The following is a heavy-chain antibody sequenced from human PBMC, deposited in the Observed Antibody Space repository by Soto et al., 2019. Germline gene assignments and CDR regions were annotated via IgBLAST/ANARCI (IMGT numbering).Heavy chain of an antibody. J-gene: IGHJ4*02. Sequence: QVQLQQWGAGLLKPSETLSLTCAVYGGSFSGYYWSWIRQPPGKGLEWIGEINHSGSTNYNPSLKSRVTISVDTSKNQFSLKLSSVTAADTAVYYCARLLPGTAMVTGFDPGVVYWGQGTLVTVSS. CDR2: INHSGST. CDR3: ARLLPGTAMVTGFDPGVVY. D-gene: IGHD5-18*01. V-gene: IGHV4-34*01. CDR1: GGSFSGYY.